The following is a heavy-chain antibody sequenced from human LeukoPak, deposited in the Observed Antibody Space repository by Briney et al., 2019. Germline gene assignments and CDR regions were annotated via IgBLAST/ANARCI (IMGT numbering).Heavy chain of an antibody. CDR3: ARGHYDTTVYYYYGMDV. CDR2: IYYSGST. V-gene: IGHV4-30-4*01. J-gene: IGHJ6*02. Sequence: SETLSLTCTVSGGSISSGDYYWSWIRQPPGKGLEWIGYIYYSGSTYYNPSLKSRVTISVDTSKNQFSLKLSSVTAADTAVYYCARGHYDTTVYYYYGMDVWGQGTTVTVSS. D-gene: IGHD3-9*01. CDR1: GGSISSGDYY.